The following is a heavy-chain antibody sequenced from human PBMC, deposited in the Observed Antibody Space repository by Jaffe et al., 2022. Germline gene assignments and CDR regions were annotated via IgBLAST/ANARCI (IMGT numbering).Heavy chain of an antibody. CDR2: MNPNSGNT. J-gene: IGHJ3*02. CDR3: ARGRVYSQIAAAGTAEAFDI. CDR1: GYTFTSYD. D-gene: IGHD6-13*01. Sequence: QVQLVQSGAEVKKPGASVKVSCKASGYTFTSYDINWVRQATGQGLEWMGWMNPNSGNTGYAQKFQGRVTMTRNTSISTAYMELSSLRSEDTAVYYCARGRVYSQIAAAGTAEAFDIWGQGTMVTVSS. V-gene: IGHV1-8*01.